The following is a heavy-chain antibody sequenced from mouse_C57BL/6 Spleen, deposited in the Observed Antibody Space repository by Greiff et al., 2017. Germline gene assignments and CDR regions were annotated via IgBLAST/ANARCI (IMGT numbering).Heavy chain of an antibody. CDR1: GYTFTSYW. Sequence: QVQLQQPGTELVKPGASVKLSCKASGYTFTSYWMHWVKQRPGQGLEWIGNINPSNGGTNYNEKFKSKATLTVDKSSSTAYMQLSSLTSDDSAVYYCSSSNNYDYVVVYCLDYRGQGTPLTGSS. J-gene: IGHJ2*01. CDR3: SSSNNYDYVVVYCLDY. V-gene: IGHV1-53*01. D-gene: IGHD2-4*01. CDR2: INPSNGGT.